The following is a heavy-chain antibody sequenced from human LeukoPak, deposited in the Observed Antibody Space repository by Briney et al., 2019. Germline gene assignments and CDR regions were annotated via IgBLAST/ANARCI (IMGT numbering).Heavy chain of an antibody. V-gene: IGHV3-74*01. Sequence: GGSLRLSCAASGFTFSSYWMHWVRQAPGKGLVWVSRINSDGSSTSYADSVKGRFTISRDNAKNTLYLQMNSLRAEHTAVYYCATHYTDSTRNPWGQGTLVTVSS. D-gene: IGHD4-11*01. J-gene: IGHJ5*02. CDR1: GFTFSSYW. CDR2: INSDGSST. CDR3: ATHYTDSTRNP.